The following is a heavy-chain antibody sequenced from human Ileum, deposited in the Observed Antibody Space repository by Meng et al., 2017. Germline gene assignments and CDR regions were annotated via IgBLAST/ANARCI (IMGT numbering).Heavy chain of an antibody. V-gene: IGHV4-4*02. CDR1: SGSISSNTY. D-gene: IGHD4-23*01. J-gene: IGHJ4*02. CDR2: ISHSGSA. CDR3: ARHGGYSQDF. Sequence: QVPLQEPGPGLVRPSGTLSLTCAFSSGSISSNTYWSWVRQPPGKGLEWIGQISHSGSAYYNPSLKSRVTMSVDKSKSQFSLMLTSVTAADTAIYYCARHGGYSQDFWGQGTLVTVSS.